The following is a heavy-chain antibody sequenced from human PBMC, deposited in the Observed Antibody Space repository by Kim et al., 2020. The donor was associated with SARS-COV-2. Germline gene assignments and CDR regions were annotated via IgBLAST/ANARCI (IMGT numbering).Heavy chain of an antibody. D-gene: IGHD6-13*01. CDR3: ARDPSSWYWEGRFRFAEYGMDV. Sequence: ASVKVSCKASGYTFTSYGISWVRQAPGQGLEWMGWISAYNGNTNYAQKLQGRVTMTTDTSTSTAYMELRSLRSDDTAVYYCARDPSSWYWEGRFRFAEYGMDVWGQGTTVTVSS. CDR2: ISAYNGNT. CDR1: GYTFTSYG. V-gene: IGHV1-18*01. J-gene: IGHJ6*02.